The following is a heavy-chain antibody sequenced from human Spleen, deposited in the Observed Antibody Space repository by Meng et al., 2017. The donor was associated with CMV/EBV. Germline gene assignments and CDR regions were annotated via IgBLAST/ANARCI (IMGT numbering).Heavy chain of an antibody. CDR2: VHYSGST. D-gene: IGHD5-18*01. CDR1: GGSFSGYY. J-gene: IGHJ3*02. CDR3: AGDSRWDTTMFLVFDI. Sequence: SETLSLTCAVYGGSFSGYYWNWIRQPPGKGLEWIGSVHYSGSTYYNPSLKSRLTISVDTSKNQFSLKLSSVTAADSAVYYCAGDSRWDTTMFLVFDIWGQGTTVTVSS. V-gene: IGHV4-34*01.